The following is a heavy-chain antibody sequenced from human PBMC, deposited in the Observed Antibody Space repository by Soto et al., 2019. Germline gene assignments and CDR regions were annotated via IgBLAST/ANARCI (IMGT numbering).Heavy chain of an antibody. CDR3: VHSGGGDCFDY. D-gene: IGHD2-21*01. Sequence: QITLKESGPALVKPTQTLTLTCTLSGFSLRSSGVGVGWIRQPPGKALEWLALINWAGDKRYRPSLKSRLTITKDTAKDQVVLTVTNMDPVDTSTCYCVHSGGGDCFDYWGQGILVTVSS. CDR1: GFSLRSSGVG. J-gene: IGHJ4*02. CDR2: INWAGDK. V-gene: IGHV2-5*02.